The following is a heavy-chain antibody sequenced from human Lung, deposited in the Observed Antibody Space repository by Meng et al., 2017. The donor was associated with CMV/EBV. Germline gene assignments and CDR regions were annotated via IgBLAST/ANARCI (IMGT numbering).Heavy chain of an antibody. CDR3: ARERFDYGDYGLDY. V-gene: IGHV3-74*01. CDR1: GFTFSRYW. Sequence: GGSLRLXXAASGFTFSRYWMHWARQAPGKGLVWVSRINNDESRKTYADSVKGRFTISRDSAKNTLYLRMNSLRAEDTAVYYCARERFDYGDYGLDYWGQGTLVTVSS. D-gene: IGHD4-17*01. J-gene: IGHJ4*02. CDR2: INNDESRK.